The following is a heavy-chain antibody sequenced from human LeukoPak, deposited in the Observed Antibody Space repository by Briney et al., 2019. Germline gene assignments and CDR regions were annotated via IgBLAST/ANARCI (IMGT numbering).Heavy chain of an antibody. V-gene: IGHV1-69*04. D-gene: IGHD3/OR15-3a*01. Sequence: SVKVPCKASGGTFSSYAISWVRQAPGQGLEWMGRIIPILGIANYAQKFQGRVTITADKSTSTAYMELSSLRSEDTAVYYCARTRLWTVYYFVYWGQGTLVTVSS. J-gene: IGHJ4*02. CDR3: ARTRLWTVYYFVY. CDR2: IIPILGIA. CDR1: GGTFSSYA.